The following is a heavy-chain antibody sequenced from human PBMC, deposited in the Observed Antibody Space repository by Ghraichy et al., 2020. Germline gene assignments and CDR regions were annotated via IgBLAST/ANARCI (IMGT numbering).Heavy chain of an antibody. CDR1: GFTFSGSA. V-gene: IGHV3-73*01. J-gene: IGHJ4*02. CDR2: IRSKANSYAT. D-gene: IGHD3-10*02. Sequence: GESLNISCAASGFTFSGSAMHWVRQASGKGLEWVGRIRSKANSYATAYAASVKGRFTISRDDSKNTAYLQMNSLKTEDTAVYYCTRLFGELDNDYWGQGTLVTVSS. CDR3: TRLFGELDNDY.